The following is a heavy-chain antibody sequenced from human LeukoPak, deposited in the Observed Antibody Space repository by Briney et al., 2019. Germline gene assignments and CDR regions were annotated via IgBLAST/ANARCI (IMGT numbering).Heavy chain of an antibody. D-gene: IGHD3-22*01. CDR2: IYYSGST. CDR1: GGSISSYY. Sequence: SETLSLTCTVSGGSISSYYWSWIRQPPGKGLEWIGYIYYSGSTNYNPSLKSRVAISVDTSKNQFSLKLSSVTAADTAVYYCARQEGDYYDSSGYYDYWGQGTLVTVSS. V-gene: IGHV4-59*08. J-gene: IGHJ4*02. CDR3: ARQEGDYYDSSGYYDY.